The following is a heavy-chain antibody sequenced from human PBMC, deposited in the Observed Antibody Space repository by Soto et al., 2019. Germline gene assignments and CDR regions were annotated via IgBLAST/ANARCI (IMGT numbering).Heavy chain of an antibody. CDR3: ARGRRYKGYYGSGRLHWFDP. CDR1: GGSFSGYY. Sequence: SETLSLTCAVYGGSFSGYYWSWIRQPPGKGLEWIGEINHSGSTNYNPSLKSRVTISVDTSKNQFSLKLSSVTAADTAVYYCARGRRYKGYYGSGRLHWFDPWGQGTLVTVSS. CDR2: INHSGST. D-gene: IGHD3-10*01. J-gene: IGHJ5*02. V-gene: IGHV4-34*01.